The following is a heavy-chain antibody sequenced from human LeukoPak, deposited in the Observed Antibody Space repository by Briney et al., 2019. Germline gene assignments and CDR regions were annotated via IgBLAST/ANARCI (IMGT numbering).Heavy chain of an antibody. V-gene: IGHV4-59*01. CDR3: ARVTGDPDAFDI. J-gene: IGHJ3*02. Sequence: SETLSLTXAVYGGSFSSYYWSWIRQAPGKGLEWIGYIYYSGSTNYNPSLKSRVTISVDTSKNQFSLKLSSVTAADTAVYYCARVTGDPDAFDIWGQGTMVTVSS. CDR2: IYYSGST. CDR1: GGSFSSYY. D-gene: IGHD7-27*01.